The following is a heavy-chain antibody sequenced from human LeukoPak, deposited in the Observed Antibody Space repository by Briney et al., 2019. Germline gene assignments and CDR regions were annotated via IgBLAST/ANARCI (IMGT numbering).Heavy chain of an antibody. CDR3: VSDPPVDKLLDY. V-gene: IGHV3-74*01. D-gene: IGHD1-26*01. CDR2: INPDGSDS. J-gene: IGHJ4*02. CDR1: GFTFTTYW. Sequence: GGSLRLSCAASGFTFTTYWMHWVRQTPGKGLVWVSQINPDGSDSTYADSVKGRFTISRDNAKNTVYLHMNSLRAEDRAVYYCVSDPPVDKLLDYWGQGTLVTVSS.